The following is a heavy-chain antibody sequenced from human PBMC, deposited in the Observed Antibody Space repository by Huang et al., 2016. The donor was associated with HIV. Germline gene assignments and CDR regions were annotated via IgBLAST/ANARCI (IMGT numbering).Heavy chain of an antibody. J-gene: IGHJ3*02. CDR2: ISAASGDT. CDR1: GYTFTRYG. D-gene: IGHD3-22*01. V-gene: IGHV1-18*01. Sequence: QIQLMQSGPELKQPGASVKVSCKASGYTFTRYGITWVRQAPGQGPEWMGGISAASGDTEYAQKFQGRVTLTTDTSTNIAYMELRSLRSDDTAKYYCARDPKYHRIGYYHQRRGIDIWGQGTMVSVPS. CDR3: ARDPKYHRIGYYHQRRGIDI.